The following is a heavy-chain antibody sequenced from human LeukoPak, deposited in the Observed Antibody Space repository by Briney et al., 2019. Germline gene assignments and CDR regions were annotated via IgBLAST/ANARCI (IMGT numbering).Heavy chain of an antibody. D-gene: IGHD3-9*01. Sequence: SQTLSLTCAVSGDSISSGGYWWSWIRQHPGKGPEWIGYISYGGKADYNPSLKSRVAISADTPKNQFSLKLSSTTAADTAVYYCARRPRNDILTGTPFDYWGQGILVTVSS. V-gene: IGHV4-31*11. CDR2: ISYGGKA. CDR3: ARRPRNDILTGTPFDY. CDR1: GDSISSGGYW. J-gene: IGHJ4*02.